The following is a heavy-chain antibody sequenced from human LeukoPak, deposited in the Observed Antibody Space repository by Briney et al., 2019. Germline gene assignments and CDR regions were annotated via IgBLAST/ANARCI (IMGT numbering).Heavy chain of an antibody. CDR1: GGSFSGYY. J-gene: IGHJ4*02. CDR2: INHSGST. CDR3: ARFRSGQFDY. V-gene: IGHV4-34*01. Sequence: PSETLSLTCAVYGGSFSGYYWSWIRQPPGKGLEWIGEINHSGSTNYNPSLKSRVTISVDTSKNQSSLKLSSVTAADTAVYYCARFRSGQFDYWGQGTLVTVSS.